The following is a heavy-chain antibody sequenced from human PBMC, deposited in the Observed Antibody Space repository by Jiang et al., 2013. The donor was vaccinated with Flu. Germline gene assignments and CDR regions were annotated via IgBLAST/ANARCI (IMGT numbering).Heavy chain of an antibody. D-gene: IGHD6-19*01. CDR3: ARGGGIAVARYGMDV. CDR1: GDSVSSNSAA. Sequence: SQTLSLTCAISGDSVSSNSAAWNWIRQSPSRGLEWLGRTYYRSKWYNDYAVSVKSRITINPDTSKNQFSLQLNSVTPEDTAVYYCARGGGIAVARYGMDVWGPRDHGSPSPQ. CDR2: TYYRSKWYN. J-gene: IGHJ6*01. V-gene: IGHV6-1*01.